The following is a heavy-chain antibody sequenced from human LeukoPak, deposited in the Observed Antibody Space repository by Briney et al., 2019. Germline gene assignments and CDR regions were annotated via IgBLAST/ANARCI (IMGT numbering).Heavy chain of an antibody. Sequence: GRSLRLSCAASGFIFDDYAMHWVRQAPGKGLEWVSGISWNSGNIGYADSVKGRFTISRDNAKNSLYLQMNSLRAEDTALYYCAKDISAGGIFDGMDVWGQGTTVTVSS. J-gene: IGHJ6*02. CDR1: GFIFDDYA. CDR2: ISWNSGNI. CDR3: AKDISAGGIFDGMDV. D-gene: IGHD3-16*01. V-gene: IGHV3-9*01.